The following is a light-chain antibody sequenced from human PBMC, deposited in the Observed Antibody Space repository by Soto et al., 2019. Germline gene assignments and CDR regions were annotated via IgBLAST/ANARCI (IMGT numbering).Light chain of an antibody. CDR2: DAS. CDR3: QQRSNWPPYT. CDR1: QSVSSY. V-gene: IGKV3-11*01. J-gene: IGKJ2*01. Sequence: EIVLTQSPDTLSLSPGERATLSCRASQSVSSYLAWYQQKPGQAPRLLIYDASNRATGIPARFSGSGSGTDFTLTISSLEPEDFAVYYCQQRSNWPPYTFGQGTKLEIQ.